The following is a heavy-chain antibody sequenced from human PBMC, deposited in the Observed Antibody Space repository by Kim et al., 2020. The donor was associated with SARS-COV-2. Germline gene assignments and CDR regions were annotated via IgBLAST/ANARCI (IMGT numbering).Heavy chain of an antibody. Sequence: ASVKVSCKASGYTFTSYYMHWVRQAPGQGLEWMGIINPSGGSTSYAQKFQGRVTMTRDTSTSTVYMELSSLRSEDTAVYYCASDFTTVTTFDYYYGMDVWGQGTTVTVSS. D-gene: IGHD4-17*01. CDR2: INPSGGST. J-gene: IGHJ6*02. CDR1: GYTFTSYY. CDR3: ASDFTTVTTFDYYYGMDV. V-gene: IGHV1-46*01.